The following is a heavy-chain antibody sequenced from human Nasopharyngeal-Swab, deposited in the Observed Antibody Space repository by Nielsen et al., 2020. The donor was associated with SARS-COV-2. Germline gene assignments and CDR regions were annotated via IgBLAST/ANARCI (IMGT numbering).Heavy chain of an antibody. CDR3: ARRVYDSSGYPYYYYYYMDV. Sequence: GESLKISCKGSGYSFTSYWIGWVRQMPGKGLEWMGRIDPSDSYTNYSPSFQGHVTISADKSIGTAYLQWSSLKASDTAMYYCARRVYDSSGYPYYYYYYMDVWGKGTTVTVSS. V-gene: IGHV5-10-1*01. CDR1: GYSFTSYW. CDR2: IDPSDSYT. J-gene: IGHJ6*03. D-gene: IGHD3-22*01.